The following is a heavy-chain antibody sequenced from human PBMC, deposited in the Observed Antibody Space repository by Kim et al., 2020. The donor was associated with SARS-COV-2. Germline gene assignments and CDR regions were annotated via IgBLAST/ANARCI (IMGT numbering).Heavy chain of an antibody. D-gene: IGHD6-13*01. CDR2: N. CDR3: VRGASSSWFDP. V-gene: IGHV6-1*01. J-gene: IGHJ5*02. Sequence: NDYVVYVKSRITINPDPSKNQFSLQLKSVTPEDTAVYYCVRGASSSWFDPWGQGTLVTVSS.